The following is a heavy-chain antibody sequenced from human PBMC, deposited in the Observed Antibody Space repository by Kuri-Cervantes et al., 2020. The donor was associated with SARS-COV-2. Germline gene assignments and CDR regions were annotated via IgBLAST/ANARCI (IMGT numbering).Heavy chain of an antibody. Sequence: GESLKISCAASGFTFSSYWMSWVRQAPGKGLEWVANIKQDGSEKYYVDSVKGRFTISRDNAKNSLYLQMNSLRAEDTAVYYCAREGRGYAYFGYWGQGTLVTVSS. D-gene: IGHD5-12*01. J-gene: IGHJ4*02. CDR2: IKQDGSEK. CDR3: AREGRGYAYFGY. CDR1: GFTFSSYW. V-gene: IGHV3-7*01.